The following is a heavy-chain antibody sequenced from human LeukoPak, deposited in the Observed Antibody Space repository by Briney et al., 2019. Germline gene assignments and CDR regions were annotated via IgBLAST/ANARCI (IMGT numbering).Heavy chain of an antibody. D-gene: IGHD6-19*01. CDR1: GFTVSSSY. Sequence: GGSLRLSCVASGFTVSSSYMTWVRQAPGKGLDWVSVIYSGGDTFYADSVKGRFTISRDNSKNTLYLQMNSLRAEDTAVYYCAKDRSSGWYVGDAFDIWGQGTMVTVSS. J-gene: IGHJ3*02. V-gene: IGHV3-53*01. CDR2: IYSGGDT. CDR3: AKDRSSGWYVGDAFDI.